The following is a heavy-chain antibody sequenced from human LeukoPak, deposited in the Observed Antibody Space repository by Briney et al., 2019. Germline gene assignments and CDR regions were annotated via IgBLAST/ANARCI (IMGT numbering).Heavy chain of an antibody. D-gene: IGHD3-3*01. CDR1: GYSISSGYH. CDR3: ARRGDDFWSGYHIDY. Sequence: SETLSLTCGVSGYSISSGYHWGWIRQPPGKGLEWIGSIHHRGTTYYNPSLKSRVTISVDTSKNQFSLKLSSVTAADTAVYYCARRGDDFWSGYHIDYWGQGTLVTVSS. J-gene: IGHJ4*02. CDR2: IHHRGTT. V-gene: IGHV4-38-2*01.